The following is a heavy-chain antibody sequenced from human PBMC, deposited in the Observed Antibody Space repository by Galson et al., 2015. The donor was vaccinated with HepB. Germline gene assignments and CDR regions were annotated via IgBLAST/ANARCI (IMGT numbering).Heavy chain of an antibody. Sequence: SLRLSCAASGFTFSTYSMHWVRQAPGKGLEWVSFISRDGSNKNYADCVRGRFTISRDNSKNTLYLQLNNLRVEDTAVYYCARGSSMGRAIIIRSSEYFHYWGQGTQVTVSS. D-gene: IGHD3-3*02. CDR2: ISRDGSNK. CDR3: ARGSSMGRAIIIRSSEYFHY. CDR1: GFTFSTYS. J-gene: IGHJ1*01. V-gene: IGHV3-30*04.